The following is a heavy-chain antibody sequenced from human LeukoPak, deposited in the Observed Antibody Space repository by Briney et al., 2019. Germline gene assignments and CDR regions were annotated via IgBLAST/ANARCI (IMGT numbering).Heavy chain of an antibody. V-gene: IGHV4-59*08. CDR1: GFTFSSYA. CDR3: ARNPSLHIVVVTAIDY. D-gene: IGHD2-21*02. Sequence: GSLRLSCAASGFTFSSYAMSWVRQAPGKALEWIGYIYYSGSTYYNPSLKSRVTISVDTSKNQFSLKLSSVTAADTAVYYCARNPSLHIVVVTAIDYWGLGTLVTVSS. CDR2: IYYSGST. J-gene: IGHJ4*02.